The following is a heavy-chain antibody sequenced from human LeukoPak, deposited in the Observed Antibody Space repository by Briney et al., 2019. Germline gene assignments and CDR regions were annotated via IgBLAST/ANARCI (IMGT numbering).Heavy chain of an antibody. D-gene: IGHD3-22*01. CDR2: IYYSGST. CDR1: GGSISSYY. V-gene: IGHV4-59*01. Sequence: SETLSLTCTVSGGSISSYYWSWIRQPPGKGLEWIGYIYYSGSTNYNPSLKSRVTISVDTSKNQFSLKLNSVTAADTAVYYCARDDSNYYDSRGFDYWGQGTLVTVSS. J-gene: IGHJ4*02. CDR3: ARDDSNYYDSRGFDY.